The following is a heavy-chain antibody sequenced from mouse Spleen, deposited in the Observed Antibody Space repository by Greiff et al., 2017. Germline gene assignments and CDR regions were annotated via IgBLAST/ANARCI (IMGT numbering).Heavy chain of an antibody. J-gene: IGHJ3*01. CDR2: ISYDGSN. CDR3: AENWDGFAY. CDR1: GYSITSGYY. V-gene: IGHV3-6*01. D-gene: IGHD4-1*01. Sequence: VQLKQSGPGLVKPSQSLSLTCSVTGYSITSGYYWNWIRQFPGNKLEWMGYISYDGSNNYNPSLKNRISITRDTSKNQFFLKLNSVTTEDTATYYCAENWDGFAYWGQGTLVTVSA.